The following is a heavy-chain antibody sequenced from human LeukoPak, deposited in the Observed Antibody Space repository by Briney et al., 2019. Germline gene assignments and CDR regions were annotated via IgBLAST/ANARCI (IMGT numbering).Heavy chain of an antibody. CDR2: IYTSGST. D-gene: IGHD2-2*01. CDR3: ARAKYPYCSSTSCYLDI. V-gene: IGHV4-4*07. CDR1: GGSISSYY. J-gene: IGHJ3*02. Sequence: SETLSLTCTVSGGSISSYYWSWIRQPAGKGLEWIGRIYTSGSTNYNPSLKSRVTMSVDTSKNQFSLKLSSVTAADTAVYYCARAKYPYCSSTSCYLDIWGQGTMVTVSS.